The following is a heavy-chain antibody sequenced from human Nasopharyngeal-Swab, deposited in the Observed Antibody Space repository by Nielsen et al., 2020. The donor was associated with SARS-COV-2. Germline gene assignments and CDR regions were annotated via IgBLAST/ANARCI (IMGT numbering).Heavy chain of an antibody. V-gene: IGHV1-24*01. Sequence: ASVKVSCKVSGYTLTELSMHWVRQAPGKGLEWMGGFDPEDGETIYAQKFQGRVTMTEDTSTDTAYMELSSLRAEDTAIFYCAKDGGGWYRSGWYYFDYWGQGSLVTVSS. J-gene: IGHJ4*02. CDR2: FDPEDGET. D-gene: IGHD6-19*01. CDR3: AKDGGGWYRSGWYYFDY. CDR1: GYTLTELS.